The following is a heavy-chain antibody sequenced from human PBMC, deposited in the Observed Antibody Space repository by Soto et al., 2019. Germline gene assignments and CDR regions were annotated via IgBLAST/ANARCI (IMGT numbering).Heavy chain of an antibody. V-gene: IGHV4-31*03. CDR1: GGSISSGGYY. CDR2: IYYSGST. J-gene: IGHJ6*02. CDR3: ARATYYDFWSGEIYYYYGMDV. D-gene: IGHD3-3*01. Sequence: KPSETLSLTCTVSGGSISSGGYYWSWIRQHPGKGLEWIGYIYYSGSTYYSPSLKSRVTISVDTSKNQFSLKLSSVTAADTAVYYCARATYYDFWSGEIYYYYGMDVWGQGTTVTVSS.